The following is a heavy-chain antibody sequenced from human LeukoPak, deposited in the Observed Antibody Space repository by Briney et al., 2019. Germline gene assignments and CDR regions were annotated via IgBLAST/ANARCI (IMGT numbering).Heavy chain of an antibody. D-gene: IGHD1-1*01. J-gene: IGHJ3*02. CDR1: GGSISSGGYY. CDR3: ARKDWNDVRAFDI. CDR2: MYHGGNT. Sequence: PSQTLSLTCTVSGGSISSGGYYWGWIRQAPGKGLEWIGEMYHGGNTNYNPSLKNRVIISVDKSKNQFSLKLSSVTAADTAMYYCARKDWNDVRAFDIWGQGTMVTVSS. V-gene: IGHV4-61*05.